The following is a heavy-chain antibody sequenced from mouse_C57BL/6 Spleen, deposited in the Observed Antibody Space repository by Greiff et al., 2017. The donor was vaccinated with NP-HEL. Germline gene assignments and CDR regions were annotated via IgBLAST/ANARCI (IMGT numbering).Heavy chain of an antibody. CDR2: IRNKANGYTT. V-gene: IGHV7-3*01. J-gene: IGHJ2*01. CDR3: ARLVTGPDY. Sequence: EVHLVESGGGLVQPGGSLSLSCAASGFTFTDYYMSWVRQPPGKALEWLGFIRNKANGYTTEYSASVKGRFTISRDNSQSILYLQVNALRADDSATYYCARLVTGPDYWGKGTTLTVSS. D-gene: IGHD2-1*01. CDR1: GFTFTDYY.